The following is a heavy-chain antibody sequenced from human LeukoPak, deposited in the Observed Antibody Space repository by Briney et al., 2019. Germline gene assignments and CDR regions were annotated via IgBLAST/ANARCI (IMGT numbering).Heavy chain of an antibody. CDR1: GGSISCYY. Sequence: SETLSFTCTVSGGSISCYYWSWIRQPPGKGREGIGYIYYSGSTNYNPSLKSRVTISVDTSKNQFSLKLSSVTAADTAVYYCARDGYSYGGDAFDIWGQGTMVTVSS. CDR3: ARDGYSYGGDAFDI. D-gene: IGHD5-18*01. J-gene: IGHJ3*02. CDR2: IYYSGST. V-gene: IGHV4-59*01.